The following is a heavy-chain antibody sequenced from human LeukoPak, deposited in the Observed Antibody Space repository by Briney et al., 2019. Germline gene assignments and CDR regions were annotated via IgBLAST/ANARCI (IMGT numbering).Heavy chain of an antibody. D-gene: IGHD4-23*01. CDR2: IWYDGSNK. CDR1: GFTFSSYG. CDR3: AKGYGGPDAFDI. J-gene: IGHJ3*02. V-gene: IGHV3-33*06. Sequence: PGRSLRLSCAASGFTFSSYGMHWVRQAPGKGLEWVAVIWYDGSNKYYAGSVKGRFTISRDNSKNTLYLQMNSLRAEDTAVYYCAKGYGGPDAFDIWGQGTMVTVSS.